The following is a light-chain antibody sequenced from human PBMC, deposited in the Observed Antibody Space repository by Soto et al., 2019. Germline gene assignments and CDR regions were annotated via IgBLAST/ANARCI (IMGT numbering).Light chain of an antibody. CDR2: DVS. CDR1: SSDVGGYNY. Sequence: QSALTQPASVSGSPGQSITISCTGTSSDVGGYNYVSWYQQHPGKAPKLMIYDVSNRPSGVSYRFSGSKSGNTASLTISGLQAVYQPHYYSTSCIRRRALLDVFGTGTKLPL. CDR3: TSCIRRRALLDV. J-gene: IGLJ1*01. V-gene: IGLV2-14*01.